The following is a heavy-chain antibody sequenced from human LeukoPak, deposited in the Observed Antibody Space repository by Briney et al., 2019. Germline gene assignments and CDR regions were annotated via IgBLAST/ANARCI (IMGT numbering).Heavy chain of an antibody. V-gene: IGHV3-53*01. Sequence: GGSLRLSCAASGFTVNRNYMIWVRQAPGKGLEWVSISYSDSNTNYADSVKGRFTISRDTSQNTLSLQMNSLRAEDTAVYYCVRKNRDFNAAFDIWGQGTVVTVSS. D-gene: IGHD1-14*01. CDR3: VRKNRDFNAAFDI. J-gene: IGHJ3*02. CDR2: SYSDSNT. CDR1: GFTVNRNY.